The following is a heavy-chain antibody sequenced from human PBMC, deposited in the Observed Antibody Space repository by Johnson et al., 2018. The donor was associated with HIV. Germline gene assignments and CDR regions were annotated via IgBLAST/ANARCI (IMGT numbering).Heavy chain of an antibody. CDR3: ARVVVITYHDAFDI. D-gene: IGHD3-22*01. CDR1: GFTFDDYD. V-gene: IGHV3-20*04. J-gene: IGHJ3*02. Sequence: VQLVESGGGLVQPGRSLRLSCAASGFTFDDYDMSWVRQAPGKGLEWVSGISWHGGSAAYADSVKGRFTLSRDNSKNTLFLQMNSLRAEDTAVYYCARVVVITYHDAFDIWGQGTMVTVSS. CDR2: ISWHGGSA.